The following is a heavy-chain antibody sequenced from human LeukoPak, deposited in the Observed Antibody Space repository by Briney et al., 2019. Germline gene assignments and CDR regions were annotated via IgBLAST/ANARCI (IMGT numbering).Heavy chain of an antibody. CDR2: IYYSGST. V-gene: IGHV4-59*08. CDR3: ARGLNYYDSSGRPHWYFDL. Sequence: SETLSLTCTVSGGSISFYYWSWIRQPPGKGLEWIGYIYYSGSTNYNPSLKSRVTISVDTSNNQFSLKLSSVTAADTAVYYCARGLNYYDSSGRPHWYFDLWGRGTLVTVSS. D-gene: IGHD3-22*01. CDR1: GGSISFYY. J-gene: IGHJ2*01.